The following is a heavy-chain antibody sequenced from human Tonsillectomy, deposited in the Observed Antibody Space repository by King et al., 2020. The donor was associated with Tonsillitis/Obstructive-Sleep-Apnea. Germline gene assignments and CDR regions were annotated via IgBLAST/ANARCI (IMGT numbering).Heavy chain of an antibody. J-gene: IGHJ3*01. CDR1: XFXXSNXX. CDR3: ARXAGDIVVXXGAXXGASDX. V-gene: IGHV3-74*01. D-gene: IGHD2-15*01. CDR2: INSDGXXT. Sequence: VQLVESGGGLGQPGGSLRLXXAAXXFXXSNXXMHXVXXAXGXXXVXVSXINSDGXXTSYXDSVRGRFTISRDNAKKTLYXQINSLRAEDTAVYYCARXAGDIVVXXGAXXGASDXXGXXTMVAVSS.